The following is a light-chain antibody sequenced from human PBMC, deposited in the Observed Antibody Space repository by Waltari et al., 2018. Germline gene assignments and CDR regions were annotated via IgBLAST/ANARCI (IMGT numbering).Light chain of an antibody. J-gene: IGLJ3*02. CDR2: NDT. Sequence: SYELTQPPSVSVSAGQTARTTCSGEALPKQYRLWYQQKPGQAPVLIIENDTQRRSGIPERCSGSSAGRTVTMTISGVQEEDEADYYCLSADSSGTSKVFGGGTKLTVL. V-gene: IGLV3-25*03. CDR3: LSADSSGTSKV. CDR1: ALPKQY.